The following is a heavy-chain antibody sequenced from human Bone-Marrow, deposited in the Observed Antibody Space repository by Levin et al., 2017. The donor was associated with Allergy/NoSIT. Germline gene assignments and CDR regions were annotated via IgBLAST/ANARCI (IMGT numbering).Heavy chain of an antibody. CDR1: GGSFSGYY. Sequence: PSETLSLTCAVYGGSFSGYYWSWIRQPPGKGLEWIGEINHSGSTNYNPSLKSRVTISVDTSKNQFSLKLSSVTAADTAVYYCARGDRYYDFWSGSPNSPYFDYWGQGTLVTVSS. CDR3: ARGDRYYDFWSGSPNSPYFDY. J-gene: IGHJ4*02. D-gene: IGHD3-3*01. CDR2: INHSGST. V-gene: IGHV4-34*01.